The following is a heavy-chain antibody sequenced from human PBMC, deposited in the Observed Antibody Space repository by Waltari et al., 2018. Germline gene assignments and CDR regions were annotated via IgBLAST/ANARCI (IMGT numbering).Heavy chain of an antibody. CDR2: MSYSGAT. CDR3: ATYIGASVGTAAYDV. CDR1: GVSITTTRHY. Sequence: QLQLQESGPGLVKPSETLSLTCSVSGVSITTTRHYWGWIRQPPGQGLEWIGTMSYSGATYSSPSLKSRVTISRDTSKNQLSLRLGSVTPADTAVYYCATYIGASVGTAAYDVWGQGTMVTVSA. J-gene: IGHJ3*01. V-gene: IGHV4-39*01. D-gene: IGHD5-12*01.